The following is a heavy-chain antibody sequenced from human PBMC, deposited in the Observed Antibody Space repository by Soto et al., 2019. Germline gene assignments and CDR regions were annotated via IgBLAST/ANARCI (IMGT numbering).Heavy chain of an antibody. CDR1: GFIFGNYG. CDR2: ISFDGTNK. V-gene: IGHV3-30*18. CDR3: AKETRTCTITSCYPFYFDY. Sequence: GGSLRLSCAASGFIFGNYGMHWVRQAPGKGLEWVAVISFDGTNKYYPDSVKGRFTISRDNSRNTLYLQMNSLRAEDTAFYYCAKETRTCTITSCYPFYFDYWGQGTLVTVSS. J-gene: IGHJ4*02. D-gene: IGHD2-2*01.